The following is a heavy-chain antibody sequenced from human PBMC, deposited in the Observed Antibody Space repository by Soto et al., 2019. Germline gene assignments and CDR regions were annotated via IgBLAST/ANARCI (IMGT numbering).Heavy chain of an antibody. J-gene: IGHJ4*02. CDR1: GGSISSSSYY. CDR3: ATPGGSWYIGY. Sequence: SETLSLTCTVSGGSISSSSYYWGWIRQPPGKGLEWIGSIYYSGSTYYNPSLKSRVTISVDTSKNQFSLKLSSVTAADTAVYYCATPGGSWYIGYWGQGTLVTVSS. V-gene: IGHV4-39*01. CDR2: IYYSGST. D-gene: IGHD6-13*01.